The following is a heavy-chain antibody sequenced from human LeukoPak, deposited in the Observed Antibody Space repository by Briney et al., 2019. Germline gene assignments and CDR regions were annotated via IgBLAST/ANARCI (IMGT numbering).Heavy chain of an antibody. CDR3: AKEYYDSSGLPDY. Sequence: GGSLRLSCAASGFTFSSYGMHWVRQAPGKGLEWVAFIRYDGSNKYYADSVKGRFTISRDNSKNTLYLQMNSLRAEDTAVYYCAKEYYDSSGLPDYWGQGTLVTVSS. CDR1: GFTFSSYG. V-gene: IGHV3-30*02. CDR2: IRYDGSNK. D-gene: IGHD3-22*01. J-gene: IGHJ4*02.